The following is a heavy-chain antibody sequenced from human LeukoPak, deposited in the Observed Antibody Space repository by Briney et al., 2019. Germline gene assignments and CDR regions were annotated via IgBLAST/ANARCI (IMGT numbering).Heavy chain of an antibody. CDR3: ARHAPELLYDY. CDR1: GGSFSGYY. V-gene: IGHV4-34*01. CDR2: INHSGST. D-gene: IGHD3-10*01. Sequence: PSETLSLTCAVYGGSFSGYYWSWIRQPPGKGLEWIGEINHSGSTNYNPSLKSRVTISVDTSKNQFSLKLSSVTAADTAVYYCARHAPELLYDYWGQGTLVTVSS. J-gene: IGHJ4*02.